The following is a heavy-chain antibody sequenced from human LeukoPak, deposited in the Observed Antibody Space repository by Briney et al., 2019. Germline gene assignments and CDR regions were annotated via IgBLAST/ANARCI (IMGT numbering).Heavy chain of an antibody. D-gene: IGHD3-22*01. V-gene: IGHV3-11*04. CDR1: GFTFSDYY. Sequence: PGGSLRLSCAASGFTFSDYYMSWIRQAPGKGLEWVSYISSSGSFIYYADSVKGRFTISRDNAKNSLYLHMNSLRAEDTALYYCAREPYYDSSGCSPDYWGQGTLVTVSS. J-gene: IGHJ4*02. CDR3: AREPYYDSSGCSPDY. CDR2: ISSSGSFI.